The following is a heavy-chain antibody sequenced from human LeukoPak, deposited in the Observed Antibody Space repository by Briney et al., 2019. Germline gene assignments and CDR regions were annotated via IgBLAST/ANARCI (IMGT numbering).Heavy chain of an antibody. D-gene: IGHD1-26*01. J-gene: IGHJ4*02. Sequence: PGGSLRLSCAASGFTFSSYSMNWVRQAPGKGLEWVSAISGSGGSTYYADSVKGRFTISRDNSKNTLYLQMNSLRAEDTAVYYCARALRIYYYFDYWGQGTLVTVSS. CDR2: ISGSGGST. CDR3: ARALRIYYYFDY. CDR1: GFTFSSYS. V-gene: IGHV3-23*01.